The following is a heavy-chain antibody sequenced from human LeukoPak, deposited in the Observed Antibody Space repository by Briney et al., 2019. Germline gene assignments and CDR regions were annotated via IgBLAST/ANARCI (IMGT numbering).Heavy chain of an antibody. V-gene: IGHV5-51*01. CDR1: GXSFTTYW. D-gene: IGHD2-2*02. CDR3: ASTGYCRSTSCYMNFQH. J-gene: IGHJ1*01. CDR2: IYPGGSDT. Sequence: GESLKISCKTSGXSFTTYWIAWVRQMPGKGLEWMGIIYPGGSDTRYSPSFQGQVTISADKSISTAYLQWSSLKASDTAMYYCASTGYCRSTSCYMNFQHWGQGTLVTVSS.